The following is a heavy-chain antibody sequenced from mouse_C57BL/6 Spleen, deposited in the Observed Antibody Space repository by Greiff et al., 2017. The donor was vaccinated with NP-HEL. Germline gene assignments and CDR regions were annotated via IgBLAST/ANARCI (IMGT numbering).Heavy chain of an antibody. CDR3: ARIGDYDDYSDY. J-gene: IGHJ2*01. V-gene: IGHV2-2*01. CDR2: ICSGCST. Sequence: QVQLLQSGPGLVQPSPSLSISCTVSGFSFTSSGVHWFRPSPGKGLEWLAVICSGCSTDYSAAFISRLSISKDNSKSQVFFKMNSLQADETAIYYCARIGDYDDYSDYGGQGTTLTVSS. CDR1: GFSFTSSG. D-gene: IGHD2-4*01.